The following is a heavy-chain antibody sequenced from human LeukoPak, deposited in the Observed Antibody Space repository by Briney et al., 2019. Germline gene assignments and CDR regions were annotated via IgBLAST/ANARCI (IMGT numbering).Heavy chain of an antibody. V-gene: IGHV3-30*03. CDR1: GFTFSSYG. Sequence: GRSLRLSCAASGFTFSSYGMHWVRQAPGKGLEWVAVISYDGSNKYYADSVKGRFTISRDNSKNTLYLQMNSLRAEDTAVYYCARDKVCRAGYGYCSSTSSRSGMDVWGQGTTVTVSS. D-gene: IGHD2-2*01. J-gene: IGHJ6*02. CDR2: ISYDGSNK. CDR3: ARDKVCRAGYGYCSSTSSRSGMDV.